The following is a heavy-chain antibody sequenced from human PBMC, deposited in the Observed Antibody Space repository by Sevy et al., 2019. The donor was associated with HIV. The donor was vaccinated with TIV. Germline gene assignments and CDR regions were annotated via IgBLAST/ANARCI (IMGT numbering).Heavy chain of an antibody. V-gene: IGHV4-59*01. CDR2: IYYSGRP. D-gene: IGHD3-22*01. CDR1: GGSISSYY. J-gene: IGHJ4*02. CDR3: ARWRRRGPYYYDSSGFNYFDY. Sequence: SETLSLTCTVSGGSISSYYRSWILQPPGKGLQSIGYIYYSGRPNYHPSLKSRVTISVDTSKNQFSLKLSSVTAADTAVYYCARWRRRGPYYYDSSGFNYFDYWGQGTLVTVSS.